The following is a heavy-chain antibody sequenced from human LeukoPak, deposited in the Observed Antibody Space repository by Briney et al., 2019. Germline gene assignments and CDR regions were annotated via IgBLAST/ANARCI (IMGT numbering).Heavy chain of an antibody. CDR1: GGSISSYY. V-gene: IGHV4-4*07. J-gene: IGHJ4*02. CDR3: ARHKYYYGSGSYFPFYVIDY. D-gene: IGHD3-10*01. CDR2: IYTSGST. Sequence: SETLSLTCTVSGGSISSYYWSWIRQPAGKGLEWIGRIYTSGSTNYNPSLKSRVTISVDTSKNQFSLKLSSVTAADTAVYYCARHKYYYGSGSYFPFYVIDYWGQGTLVTVSS.